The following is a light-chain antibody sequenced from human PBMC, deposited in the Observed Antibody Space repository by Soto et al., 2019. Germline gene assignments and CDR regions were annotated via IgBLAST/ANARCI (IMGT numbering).Light chain of an antibody. CDR3: QQYNNWPRT. J-gene: IGKJ1*01. Sequence: IMMTQSPATLSVSPGERATLSCRASQSVSSNLAWYQQRPGQAPRLLIYGASTRATGIPARFSGSGSGTEFTLTISRLHSEDFAVYYCQQYNNWPRTFGQGTKVDIK. CDR2: GAS. CDR1: QSVSSN. V-gene: IGKV3-15*01.